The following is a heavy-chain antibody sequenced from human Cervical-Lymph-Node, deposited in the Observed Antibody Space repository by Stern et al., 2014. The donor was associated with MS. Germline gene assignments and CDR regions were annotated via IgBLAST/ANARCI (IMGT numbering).Heavy chain of an antibody. Sequence: QVQLLQPGAEVKKYGSSVKVSCKASGGTFSSYAISWVRQDTGQGLDWMGGIIPIFDTANYAQTFQGRVTITADESTSTAYMELSSLRSEDTAVYYCARDGYEWRYGMDVWGQGTTVTVSS. CDR1: GGTFSSYA. V-gene: IGHV1-69*01. J-gene: IGHJ6*02. CDR2: IIPIFDTA. D-gene: IGHD2-2*01. CDR3: ARDGYEWRYGMDV.